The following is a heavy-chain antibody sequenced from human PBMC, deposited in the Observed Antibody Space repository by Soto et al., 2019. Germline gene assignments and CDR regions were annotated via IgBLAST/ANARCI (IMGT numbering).Heavy chain of an antibody. CDR3: ARDPVAAKSGPFDY. CDR1: GFTFSSYG. J-gene: IGHJ4*02. V-gene: IGHV3-30*03. Sequence: PGGSLRLSCAASGFTFSSYGMHWVRQAPGKGLEWVAVISYDGSNKYYADSVKGRFTISRDNSKYTLYLQMNSLRAEDTAVYYCARDPVAAKSGPFDYWGQGTLVTVSS. D-gene: IGHD6-19*01. CDR2: ISYDGSNK.